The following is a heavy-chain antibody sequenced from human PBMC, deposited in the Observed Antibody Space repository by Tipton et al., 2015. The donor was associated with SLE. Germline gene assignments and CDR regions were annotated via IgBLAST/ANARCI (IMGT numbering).Heavy chain of an antibody. CDR1: GGSISSSSYY. CDR2: IYYSGST. V-gene: IGHV4-39*07. D-gene: IGHD3-16*01. J-gene: IGHJ6*02. Sequence: TLSLTCTVSGGSISSSSYYWGWIRQPPGKGLEWIGSIYYSGSTYYNPSLKSRVTISVDTSKNQFSLKLSSVTAADTAVYYCARMSVARGGYGMDVWGQGTTVTVSS. CDR3: ARMSVARGGYGMDV.